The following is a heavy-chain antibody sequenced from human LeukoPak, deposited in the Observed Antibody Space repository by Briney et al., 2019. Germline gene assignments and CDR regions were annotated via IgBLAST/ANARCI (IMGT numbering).Heavy chain of an antibody. CDR1: GFTFNHYA. CDR2: TSYDGTTE. CDR3: VRRSSSWSGDY. D-gene: IGHD6-13*01. J-gene: IGHJ4*02. Sequence: GGSLRLSCAASGFTFNHYAMHWVRQPPGKGLEWVALTSYDGTTEFYADSVKGRFTISRDNAKSSLDLQMNSLRDEGTAVYYCVRRSSSWSGDYWGQGTLVTVSS. V-gene: IGHV3-30-3*01.